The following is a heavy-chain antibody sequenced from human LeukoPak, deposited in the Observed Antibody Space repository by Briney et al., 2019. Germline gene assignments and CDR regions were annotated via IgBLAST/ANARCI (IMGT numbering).Heavy chain of an antibody. CDR3: ACGTSSGYGLNY. D-gene: IGHD5-18*01. CDR2: IYYSGST. J-gene: IGHJ4*02. Sequence: SETLSLTCTVSGGSISSYYWSWIRQPPGKGLEWIGYIYYSGSTNYNPSLKSRVTISVDTSKNQFSLKPSSVTAADTAVYYCACGTSSGYGLNYWGQGTLVTVSS. V-gene: IGHV4-59*01. CDR1: GGSISSYY.